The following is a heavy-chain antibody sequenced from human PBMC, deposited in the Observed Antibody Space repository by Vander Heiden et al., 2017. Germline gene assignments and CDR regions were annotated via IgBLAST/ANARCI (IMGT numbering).Heavy chain of an antibody. CDR1: GFTFSSYG. CDR2: ITTSGGGA. J-gene: IGHJ4*02. V-gene: IGHV3-23*01. Sequence: EVQLLESGGGLVQPGGSLRLSCAASGFTFSSYGMNWVRQAPGKVLEWVSSITTSGGGAYYADSVKGRFTISRDNSKDTLYLQMNSLRAEDTAIYYCAKATSNFDYWGQGTLVTVSS. CDR3: AKATSNFDY.